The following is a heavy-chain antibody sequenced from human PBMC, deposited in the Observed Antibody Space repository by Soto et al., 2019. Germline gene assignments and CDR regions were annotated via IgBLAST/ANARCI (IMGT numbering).Heavy chain of an antibody. CDR2: ISYDGSNK. CDR1: GSTFSSYG. D-gene: IGHD6-13*01. J-gene: IGHJ5*02. Sequence: QVQLVESGGGVVQPGRSLRLSCAASGSTFSSYGMHWVRQAPGKGLEWVAVISYDGSNKYYADSVKGRFTISRDNSKNTLYLQMNSLRAEDTAVYYCAKGGGAAGPYNWFDPWGQGTLVTVSS. V-gene: IGHV3-30*18. CDR3: AKGGGAAGPYNWFDP.